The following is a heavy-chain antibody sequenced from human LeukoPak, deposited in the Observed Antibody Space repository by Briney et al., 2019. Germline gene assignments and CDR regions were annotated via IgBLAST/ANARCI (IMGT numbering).Heavy chain of an antibody. V-gene: IGHV1-8*01. CDR2: MNPNSGNT. D-gene: IGHD3-10*01. Sequence: GASVKVSCKASGYTFTSYDINWVRQATGQGLEWMGWMNPNSGNTGYAQKFQGRVTMTRNTSISTAYMELSSLRSEDTAVYYCARSDGFITMVRGVNYYYYYGMDVWGQGTTVTVS. CDR1: GYTFTSYD. CDR3: ARSDGFITMVRGVNYYYYYGMDV. J-gene: IGHJ6*02.